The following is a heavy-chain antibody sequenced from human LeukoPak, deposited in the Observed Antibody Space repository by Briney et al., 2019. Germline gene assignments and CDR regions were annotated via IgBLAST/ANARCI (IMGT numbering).Heavy chain of an antibody. CDR1: GFTVSSKY. CDR2: IYSGGST. V-gene: IGHV3-53*01. J-gene: IGHJ4*02. CDR3: AKAVSGNYIKGFDY. Sequence: GGSLRLSCAASGFTVSSKYMNWVRQAPGKGLEWVSVIYSGGSTKYADSVKGRFTISRDNSKNTLYLQMNSLRAEDTAVYYCAKAVSGNYIKGFDYWGQGILVTVSS. D-gene: IGHD1-26*01.